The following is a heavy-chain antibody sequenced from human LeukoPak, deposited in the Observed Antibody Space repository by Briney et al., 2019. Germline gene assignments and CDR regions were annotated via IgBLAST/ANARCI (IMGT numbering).Heavy chain of an antibody. Sequence: SETLALTCAGYGGSFSGYYWTWIRQPPGKGLEWIGKINHSGITNYNPSLKSRVTISVDTSKNQFSLQLSSVTAADTAVYYCARVPPRSYDFWSDYQPVSYWGQGTLVTVSS. CDR1: GGSFSGYY. D-gene: IGHD3-3*01. CDR3: ARVPPRSYDFWSDYQPVSY. J-gene: IGHJ4*02. V-gene: IGHV4-34*01. CDR2: INHSGIT.